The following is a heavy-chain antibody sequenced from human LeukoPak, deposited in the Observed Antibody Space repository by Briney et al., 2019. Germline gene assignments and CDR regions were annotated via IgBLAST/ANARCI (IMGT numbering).Heavy chain of an antibody. CDR1: GFTFNSYG. Sequence: GGSLRLSCVTSGFTFNSYGFYWVRQAPGKGLEWVAVISYDGSKRYYADSVKGRFTISRNTSNKTAYLEMNSLRVDDTAVYYCARDVISRQMITLGLGFWGQGTLVTVSS. V-gene: IGHV3-30*03. CDR3: ARDVISRQMITLGLGF. CDR2: ISYDGSKR. J-gene: IGHJ4*02. D-gene: IGHD1-20*01.